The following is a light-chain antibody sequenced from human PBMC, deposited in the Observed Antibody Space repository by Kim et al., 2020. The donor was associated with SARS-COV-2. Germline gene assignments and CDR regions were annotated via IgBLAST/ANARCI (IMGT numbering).Light chain of an antibody. V-gene: IGLV1-51*01. CDR3: GTWDSSLSAGGV. J-gene: IGLJ3*02. Sequence: QEVTISCSGSRSNIGVNSVSWYQHLPGVAPKLLIYDNDKRPSGIPDRFSGSKSGTSATLDITGLQTGDEADYYCGTWDSSLSAGGVFGGGTKLTVL. CDR2: DND. CDR1: RSNIGVNS.